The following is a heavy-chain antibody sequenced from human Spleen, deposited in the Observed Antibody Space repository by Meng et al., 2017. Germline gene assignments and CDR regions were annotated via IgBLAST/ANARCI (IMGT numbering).Heavy chain of an antibody. CDR3: ARDDFGELYYYYYGMDV. CDR2: ISAYNGNT. CDR1: GYTFTSYG. V-gene: IGHV1-18*01. Sequence: ASVKVSCKASGYTFTSYGISWVRQAPGQGLEWMGWISAYNGNTNYAQKLQGRVTMTTDTSTSTAYMELRSLRSDDTAVYYCARDDFGELYYYYYGMDVWGQETTVTVSS. J-gene: IGHJ6*01. D-gene: IGHD3-10*01.